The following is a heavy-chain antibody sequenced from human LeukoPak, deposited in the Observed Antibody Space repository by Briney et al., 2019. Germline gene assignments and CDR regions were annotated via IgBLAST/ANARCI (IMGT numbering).Heavy chain of an antibody. J-gene: IGHJ4*02. CDR2: ISSSSSYI. Sequence: GGSLRLSCAASGFTFDDYGMNWVRQAPGKGLEWVSSISSSSSYIYYADSVKGRFTISRDNAKNSLYLQMNSLRAEDTAVYYCARAISYDSPHIDYWGQGTLVTVSS. CDR3: ARAISYDSPHIDY. CDR1: GFTFDDYG. D-gene: IGHD3-16*01. V-gene: IGHV3-21*01.